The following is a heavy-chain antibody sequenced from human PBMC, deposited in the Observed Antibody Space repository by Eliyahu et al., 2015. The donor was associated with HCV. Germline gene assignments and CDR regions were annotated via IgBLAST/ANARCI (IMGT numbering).Heavy chain of an antibody. Sequence: EVKKPGASVKVSCKASGYTFTSYAMHWVRQAPGQRLEWMGWINAGNGNTKYSQKFQGRVTITRDTSASTAYMELSSLRSEDTAVYYCARGGVVVAAIHYYGMDVWGQGTTVTVSS. CDR1: GYTFTSYA. D-gene: IGHD2-15*01. J-gene: IGHJ6*02. V-gene: IGHV1-3*01. CDR2: INAGNGNT. CDR3: ARGGVVVAAIHYYGMDV.